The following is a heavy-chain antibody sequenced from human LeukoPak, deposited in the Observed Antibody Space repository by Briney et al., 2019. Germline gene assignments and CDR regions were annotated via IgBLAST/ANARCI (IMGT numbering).Heavy chain of an antibody. CDR3: ARSKRRDSGSYWAFDY. CDR1: GYTFTGYY. D-gene: IGHD1-26*01. J-gene: IGHJ4*02. CDR2: INPNSGGT. Sequence: ASVKVSCKASGYTFTGYYMHWVRQAPGQGLEWMGWINPNSGGTNYAQKFQGRVSMTRDTSISTAYMELDGLISDDTAVYYCARSKRRDSGSYWAFDYWGQGTLVTVSS. V-gene: IGHV1-2*02.